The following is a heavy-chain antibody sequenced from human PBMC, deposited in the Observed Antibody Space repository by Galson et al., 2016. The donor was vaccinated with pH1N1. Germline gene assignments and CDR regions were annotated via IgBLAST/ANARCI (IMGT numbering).Heavy chain of an antibody. CDR3: TKGEDLMLVFPYDS. D-gene: IGHD3-16*01. J-gene: IGHJ4*02. V-gene: IGHV3-23*01. Sequence: SLRLSCAVSGISFGSYGMSWVRQVPGKGLEWVAGISGGGGSTYYAESAKGRFTIARDNHKNTLSLQMNSLRGDDTAIYYCTKGEDLMLVFPYDSWGQGTLVTVSS. CDR1: GISFGSYG. CDR2: ISGGGGST.